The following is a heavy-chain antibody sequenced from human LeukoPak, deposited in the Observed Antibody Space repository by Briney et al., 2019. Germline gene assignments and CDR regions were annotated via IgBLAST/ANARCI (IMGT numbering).Heavy chain of an antibody. D-gene: IGHD3-22*01. CDR3: ARAHYYDSSGLDF. Sequence: GGSLRLSCAASGFTFSSYSMNWVRQAPGKGLEWVTYISSSGSTIYYADSLKGRFTISRDNAKNSLYLQMNSLRAEDTAVYYCARAHYYDSSGLDFWGQGTLVTVSS. CDR2: ISSSGSTI. J-gene: IGHJ4*02. CDR1: GFTFSSYS. V-gene: IGHV3-48*04.